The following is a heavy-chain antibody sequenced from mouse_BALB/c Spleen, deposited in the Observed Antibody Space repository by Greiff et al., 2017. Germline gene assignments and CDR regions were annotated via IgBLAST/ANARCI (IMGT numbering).Heavy chain of an antibody. J-gene: IGHJ2*01. Sequence: VESGGGLVKPGGSLKLSCAASGFTFSSYAMSWVRQTPEKRLEWVASISSGGSTYYPDSVKGRFTISRDNARNILYLQMSSLRSEDTAMYYCAREGATMITAYYFDYWGQGTTLTVSS. CDR2: ISSGGST. CDR1: GFTFSSYA. V-gene: IGHV5-6-5*01. D-gene: IGHD2-4*01. CDR3: AREGATMITAYYFDY.